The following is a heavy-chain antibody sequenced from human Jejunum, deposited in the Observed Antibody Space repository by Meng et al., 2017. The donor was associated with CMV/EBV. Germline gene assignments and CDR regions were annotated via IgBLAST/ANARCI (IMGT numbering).Heavy chain of an antibody. D-gene: IGHD1-26*01. CDR2: ISTSRGDT. Sequence: FPYRFLHGVPQAPGQALEWVGWISTSRGDTNSTQKFQGRVTLTMDTSISTAYMELSSLRSDDTAVYYCAGDEACVNDACYLGAYWGQGTLVTVSS. J-gene: IGHJ4*02. CDR1: FPYRF. CDR3: AGDEACVNDACYLGAY. V-gene: IGHV1-2*02.